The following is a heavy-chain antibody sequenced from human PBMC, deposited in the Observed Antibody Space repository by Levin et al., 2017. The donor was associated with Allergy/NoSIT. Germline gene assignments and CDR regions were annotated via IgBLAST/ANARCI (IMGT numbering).Heavy chain of an antibody. Sequence: GESLKISCAASGFTFSGYWMHWVRQAPGKGLVWVSCINGDGSSTTYADSVKGRFTMSRDNAKNTLYLQMNSLRAEDTAVYYCARGSYSGGSATGDYWGQGTLVTVSS. CDR2: INGDGSST. V-gene: IGHV3-74*01. CDR1: GFTFSGYW. D-gene: IGHD2-15*01. J-gene: IGHJ4*02. CDR3: ARGSYSGGSATGDY.